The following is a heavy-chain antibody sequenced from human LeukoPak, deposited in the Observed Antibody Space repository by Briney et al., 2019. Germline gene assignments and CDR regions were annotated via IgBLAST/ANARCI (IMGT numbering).Heavy chain of an antibody. V-gene: IGHV4-59*02. D-gene: IGHD1-26*01. J-gene: IGHJ4*02. Sequence: SEALSLTCTVSGTSVSNYYWNWIRQPPGKRLEWIGYISYSGTTDYNPSLKSRVTISVDTSNNQFSLKVSSVTAADTAVYYCARSSGAYRSFDYWGQGTLVPVSS. CDR1: GTSVSNYY. CDR3: ARSSGAYRSFDY. CDR2: ISYSGTT.